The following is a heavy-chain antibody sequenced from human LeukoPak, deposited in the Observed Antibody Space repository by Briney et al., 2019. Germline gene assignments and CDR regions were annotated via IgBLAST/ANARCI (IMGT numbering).Heavy chain of an antibody. CDR1: GFTFSDHA. J-gene: IGHJ4*02. CDR2: ISAGGDRT. V-gene: IGHV3-23*01. CDR3: AKYSGSLWY. D-gene: IGHD1-26*01. Sequence: GGSLRLSCAASGFTFSDHAMSWVRQTPAKGLESVSSISAGGDRTHYADSVKGRFTVSRDNSKNTLYLHMNSLRAEDTAVYYCAKYSGSLWYWGQGTLVTVSS.